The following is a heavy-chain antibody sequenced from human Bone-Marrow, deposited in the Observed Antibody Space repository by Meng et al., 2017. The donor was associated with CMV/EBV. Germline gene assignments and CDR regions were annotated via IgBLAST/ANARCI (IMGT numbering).Heavy chain of an antibody. V-gene: IGHV3-7*01. Sequence: GESLKISCAASGFTFSNAWMSWVRQAPGKGLEWVANIKQDGSEKYYVDSVKGRFTISRDNAKNSLYLQMNSLRAEDTAVYYCARDGVIAAAVPNWFDPWGQGTLVTVSS. J-gene: IGHJ5*02. D-gene: IGHD6-13*01. CDR2: IKQDGSEK. CDR1: GFTFSNAW. CDR3: ARDGVIAAAVPNWFDP.